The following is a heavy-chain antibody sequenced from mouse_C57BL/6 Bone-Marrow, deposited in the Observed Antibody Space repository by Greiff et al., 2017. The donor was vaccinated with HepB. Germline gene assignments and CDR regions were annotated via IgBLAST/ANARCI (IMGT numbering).Heavy chain of an antibody. CDR1: GYSFTDYN. CDR3: ARGEDLLWYFDY. V-gene: IGHV1-39*01. CDR2: INPNYGTT. D-gene: IGHD2-1*01. J-gene: IGHJ2*01. Sequence: EVKLMESGPELVKPGASVKISCKASGYSFTDYNMNWVKQSNGKSLEWIGVINPNYGTTSYNQKFKGKATLTVDQSSSTAYMQLNSLTSEDSAVYYCARGEDLLWYFDYWGQGTTLTVSS.